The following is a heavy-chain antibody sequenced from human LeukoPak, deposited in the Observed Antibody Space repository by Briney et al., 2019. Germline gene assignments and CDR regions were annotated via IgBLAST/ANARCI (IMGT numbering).Heavy chain of an antibody. D-gene: IGHD3-10*01. V-gene: IGHV3-53*01. J-gene: IGHJ6*02. CDR1: GFTVSSSY. CDR2: IYSGGST. Sequence: GGSLRLSCAASGFTVSSSYMSWVRQAPGKGLEWVSVIYSGGSTYYADSVKGRFTISRDNSKNTLYLQMNSLRAEDTAVYYCARGYYGSGFSADVWGQGTTVTVSS. CDR3: ARGYYGSGFSADV.